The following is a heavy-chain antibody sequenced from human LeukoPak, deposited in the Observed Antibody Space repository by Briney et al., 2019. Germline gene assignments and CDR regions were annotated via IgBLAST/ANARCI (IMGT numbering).Heavy chain of an antibody. CDR1: GFTFGSYS. D-gene: IGHD6-13*01. Sequence: GGSLRLSCAASGFTFGSYSMNWVRQAPGKGLEWVSSISSSSSYIYYADSVKGRFTISRDNAKNSLYLQMNSLRAEDTAMYYCARDPGSSWYNGAYYYYGMDVWGQGTTVTVSS. CDR2: ISSSSSYI. J-gene: IGHJ6*02. V-gene: IGHV3-21*01. CDR3: ARDPGSSWYNGAYYYYGMDV.